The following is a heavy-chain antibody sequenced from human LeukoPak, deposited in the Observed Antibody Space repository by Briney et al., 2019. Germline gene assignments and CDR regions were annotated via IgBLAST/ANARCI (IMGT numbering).Heavy chain of an antibody. Sequence: PGGSLRLSCAASGFTVSAKYMSWVRQGPGKGLDWISSIYSGGGTNYADSVKGRFTISRDNSKNTLYLQMNSLRPEDTAVYYCARDGGFGGPGGDNWFDSWGQGALVTVSS. CDR1: GFTVSAKY. CDR3: ARDGGFGGPGGDNWFDS. D-gene: IGHD3-16*01. J-gene: IGHJ5*01. CDR2: IYSGGGT. V-gene: IGHV3-66*02.